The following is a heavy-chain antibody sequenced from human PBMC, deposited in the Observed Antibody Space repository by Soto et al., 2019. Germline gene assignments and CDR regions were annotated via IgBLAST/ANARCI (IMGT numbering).Heavy chain of an antibody. CDR3: ARGHGPLSDYDFWSGYPGGYYYYMDV. CDR1: GYTFTGYY. V-gene: IGHV1-2*04. Sequence: ASVKVSCKASGYTFTGYYMHWVRQAPGQGLEWMGWINPNSGGTNYAQKFQGWVTMTRDTSISTAYMELSRLRSDDTAVYYCARGHGPLSDYDFWSGYPGGYYYYMDVWGKGTTVTVSS. CDR2: INPNSGGT. D-gene: IGHD3-3*01. J-gene: IGHJ6*03.